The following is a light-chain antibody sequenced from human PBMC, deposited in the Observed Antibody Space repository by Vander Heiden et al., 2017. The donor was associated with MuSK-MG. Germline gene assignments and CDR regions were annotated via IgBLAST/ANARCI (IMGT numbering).Light chain of an antibody. CDR3: SSYTSTLIVI. CDR1: SSDFGAYNY. Sequence: QSALTQPASVSGSPGQSITISCTGTSSDFGAYNYVSWYQQHSGKAPNLIIYDVPVRQSGLSNRFPGSKSGNTASLTISGLQAEDEADYYCSSYTSTLIVIFGGGTKLTVL. V-gene: IGLV2-14*03. CDR2: DVP. J-gene: IGLJ2*01.